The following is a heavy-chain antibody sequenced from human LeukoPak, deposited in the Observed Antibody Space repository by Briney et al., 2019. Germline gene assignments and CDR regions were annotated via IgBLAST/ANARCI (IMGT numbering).Heavy chain of an antibody. V-gene: IGHV4-34*01. J-gene: IGHJ4*02. D-gene: IGHD3-3*01. CDR2: INHSGST. CDR1: GGSFSGYY. Sequence: PSETLSLTCAVYGGSFSGYYWSWIRQPPGKGLEWIGEINHSGSTNYNPSLKSRVTISVDTSKDQFSLKLSSVTAADTAVYYCARGRTYYDFWSGYYIGGYFDYWGQGTLVTVSS. CDR3: ARGRTYYDFWSGYYIGGYFDY.